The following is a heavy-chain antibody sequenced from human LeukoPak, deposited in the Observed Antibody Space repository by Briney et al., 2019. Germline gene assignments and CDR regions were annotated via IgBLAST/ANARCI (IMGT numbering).Heavy chain of an antibody. J-gene: IGHJ3*02. V-gene: IGHV3-33*06. CDR2: IWYDGSNK. D-gene: IGHD3-3*01. Sequence: GGSLRLSCAASGFTFSNYGMHWVRQAPGKGLEWVALIWYDGSNKYYADSVKGRFTISRDNSKNTLYLQMNSLRAEDTAVYYCAKIFGVVIINDAFDIWGQGTMVTVSS. CDR1: GFTFSNYG. CDR3: AKIFGVVIINDAFDI.